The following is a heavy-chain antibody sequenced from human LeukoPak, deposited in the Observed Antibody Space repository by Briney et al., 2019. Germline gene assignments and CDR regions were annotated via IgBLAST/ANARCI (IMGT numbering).Heavy chain of an antibody. CDR1: GYTFTGYY. D-gene: IGHD1-1*01. CDR2: INPNSGGT. Sequence: GASVKVSCKASGYTFTGYYMHWVRQAPGQGLEWMGWINPNSGGTNYAQKFQGRVTMTRDTSISTAYMELSRLRSDDTAVYYCARMERVKPGLGNGYYYYYYYMDVWGKGTTVTVSS. CDR3: ARMERVKPGLGNGYYYYYYYMDV. J-gene: IGHJ6*03. V-gene: IGHV1-2*02.